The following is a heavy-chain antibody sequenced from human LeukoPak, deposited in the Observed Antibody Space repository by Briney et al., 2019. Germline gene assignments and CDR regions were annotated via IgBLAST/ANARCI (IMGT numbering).Heavy chain of an antibody. CDR1: GGSISSYY. CDR2: IYTSGST. Sequence: SETLSLTCTVSGGSISSYYWSWIRQPPGKGLEWIGRIYTSGSTNYNPSLKSRVTMSVDTSKNQFSLKLSSVTAADTAVYYCARDREYFDSSGPPVFDYWGQGALVTVSS. D-gene: IGHD3-22*01. CDR3: ARDREYFDSSGPPVFDY. V-gene: IGHV4-4*07. J-gene: IGHJ4*02.